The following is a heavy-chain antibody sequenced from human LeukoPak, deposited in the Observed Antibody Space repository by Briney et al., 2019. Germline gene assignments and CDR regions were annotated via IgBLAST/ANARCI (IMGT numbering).Heavy chain of an antibody. CDR1: GYTFTGYY. CDR3: ARVGYSYGYNWFDP. Sequence: ASVKVSCKASGYTFTGYYMHWARQAPGQGLEWMGWINPNSGGTNYAQKFQGRVTMTRDTSISTAYMELSRLRSDDTAVYYCARVGYSYGYNWFDPWGQGTLVTVSS. J-gene: IGHJ5*02. V-gene: IGHV1-2*02. D-gene: IGHD5-18*01. CDR2: INPNSGGT.